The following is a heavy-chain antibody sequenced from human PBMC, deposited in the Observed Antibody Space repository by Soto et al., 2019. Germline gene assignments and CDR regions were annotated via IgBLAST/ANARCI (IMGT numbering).Heavy chain of an antibody. J-gene: IGHJ6*02. CDR3: ARDRWTSAIYYGSGSWGMDV. D-gene: IGHD3-10*01. V-gene: IGHV4-30-2*01. Sequence: SETLSLTCAVSGGSISSGGYSWSWIRQPPGKGLEWIGYIYHSGSTYYNPSLKSRVTISVDRSKNQFSLKLSSVSAADTAVYYCARDRWTSAIYYGSGSWGMDVWGQGTTVTVSS. CDR1: GGSISSGGYS. CDR2: IYHSGST.